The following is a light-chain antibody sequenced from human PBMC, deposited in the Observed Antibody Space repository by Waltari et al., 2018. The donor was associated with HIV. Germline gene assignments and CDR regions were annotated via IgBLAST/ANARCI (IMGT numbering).Light chain of an antibody. CDR3: QQSSNTPRYT. CDR2: GAS. J-gene: IGKJ2*01. CDR1: QSITRS. V-gene: IGKV1-39*01. Sequence: DIHMTQSPSSLSASVGDRVTITCRASQSITRSLNWYQQRPGKAPKLLIYGASTLQSGVPSRFSGSGAVTDFTLTITGLQPEDFATYHCQQSSNTPRYTFGQGTKVEIK.